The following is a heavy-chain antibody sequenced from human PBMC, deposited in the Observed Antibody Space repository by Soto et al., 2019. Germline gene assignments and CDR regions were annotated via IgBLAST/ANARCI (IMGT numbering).Heavy chain of an antibody. CDR2: IIPIFGTA. CDR3: ARTQQQLVGYYYGMDV. J-gene: IGHJ6*02. V-gene: IGHV1-69*13. D-gene: IGHD6-13*01. Sequence: SVKVSCKASGGTFSSYAISWVRQAPGQGLEWMGGIIPIFGTANYAQKFQGRVTITADESTSTAYMELSSLRSEDTAVYYCARTQQQLVGYYYGMDVWGQGTTVTVSS. CDR1: GGTFSSYA.